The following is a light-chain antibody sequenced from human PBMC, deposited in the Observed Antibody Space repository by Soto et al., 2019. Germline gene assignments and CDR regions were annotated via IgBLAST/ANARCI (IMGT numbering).Light chain of an antibody. CDR1: ASTIGRNY. CDR2: RNS. Sequence: QSVLTQSPSASGTPGQRVTISCSGSASTIGRNYVYWYQQLPGTAPKLLIYRNSQRPSGVPDRFSGSKSGTSASLAISGLRSEVEADYYCAAWENNLRGFYVFGDGTKVPV. V-gene: IGLV1-47*01. J-gene: IGLJ1*01. CDR3: AAWENNLRGFYV.